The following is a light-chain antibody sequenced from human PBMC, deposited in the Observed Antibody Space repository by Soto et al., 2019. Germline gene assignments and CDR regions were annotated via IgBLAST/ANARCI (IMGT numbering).Light chain of an antibody. CDR1: SSDVGSYNY. CDR2: DVS. V-gene: IGLV2-14*01. Sequence: QSALTQPASVSGSHGQSITISCTGTSSDVGSYNYVSWYQQYPGKAPKLMIYDVSNRPSGVSYRFSGSKSGNTASLTISGLQAEDDADYYCSSYTPSSTHVVFGGGTQVTVL. CDR3: SSYTPSSTHVV. J-gene: IGLJ2*01.